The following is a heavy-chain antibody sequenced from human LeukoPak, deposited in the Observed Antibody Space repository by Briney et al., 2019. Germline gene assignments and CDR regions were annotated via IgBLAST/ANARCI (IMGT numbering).Heavy chain of an antibody. V-gene: IGHV3-11*03. Sequence: GGSLRLSCAASGFTVSSNYMSWIRQAPGKGLEWVSYISHSSSYTNYADSVKGRFTISRDNAKNSLYLQMNSLRAEDTAVYYCARLNYDILTGYYLDYWGQGTLVTVSS. J-gene: IGHJ4*02. CDR3: ARLNYDILTGYYLDY. CDR1: GFTVSSNY. CDR2: ISHSSSYT. D-gene: IGHD3-9*01.